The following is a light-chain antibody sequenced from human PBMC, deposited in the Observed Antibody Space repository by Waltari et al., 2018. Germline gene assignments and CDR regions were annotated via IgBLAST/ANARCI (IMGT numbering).Light chain of an antibody. CDR1: QSVSSY. J-gene: IGKJ4*01. CDR2: DVS. CDR3: QQRTNWPPT. Sequence: EIVLTQSPAALSLSLGERATLSCRASQSVSSYFAWYQQKPSQAPRLRIYDVSNRATGIPARFSASGSGTDFTLTISSLEPEDFAVYYCQQRTNWPPTFGGGTKVEIK. V-gene: IGKV3-11*01.